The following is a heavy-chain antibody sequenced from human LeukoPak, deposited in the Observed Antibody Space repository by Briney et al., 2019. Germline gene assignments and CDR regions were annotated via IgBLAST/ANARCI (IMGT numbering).Heavy chain of an antibody. V-gene: IGHV4-59*01. J-gene: IGHJ3*02. CDR1: GGSISSYY. CDR2: IYYSGST. D-gene: IGHD6-6*01. CDR3: ATSIAARGAFDI. Sequence: SETLSLTCTVSGGSISSYYWSWIRQPPGKGLEWIGYIYYSGSTNYNPSLKSRVTISVDTSKNQFSLKLSSVTAADTAVYYCATSIAARGAFDIWGQGTMVTVSS.